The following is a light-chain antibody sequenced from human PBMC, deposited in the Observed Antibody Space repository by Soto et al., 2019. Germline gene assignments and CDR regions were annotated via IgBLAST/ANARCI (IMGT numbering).Light chain of an antibody. CDR1: SGHSSYI. V-gene: IGLV4-60*02. Sequence: QSVLTQSSSASASLGSSVKLTCTLSSGHSSYIIAWHQQQPGKAPRYLMKLEGSGSYNKGSGVPDRFSGSSSGADRYLTISTHQFEDEADYYCETWDSNTHTVFGGVTKLTVL. J-gene: IGLJ3*02. CDR3: ETWDSNTHTV. CDR2: LEGSGSY.